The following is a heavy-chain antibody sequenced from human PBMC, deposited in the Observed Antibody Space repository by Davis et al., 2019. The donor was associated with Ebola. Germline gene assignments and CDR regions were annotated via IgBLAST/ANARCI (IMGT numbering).Heavy chain of an antibody. J-gene: IGHJ6*03. Sequence: PGGSLRLSCAASGFTFRIYSMHWVRQVQGKGLVCISHIGVDGSDTTYADSVTGRFTISRDNAKNTLYLQMNSLRAEDTAVYYCARGYYYLDVWGKGTTVTVSS. CDR2: IGVDGSDT. V-gene: IGHV3-74*01. CDR3: ARGYYYLDV. CDR1: GFTFRIYS.